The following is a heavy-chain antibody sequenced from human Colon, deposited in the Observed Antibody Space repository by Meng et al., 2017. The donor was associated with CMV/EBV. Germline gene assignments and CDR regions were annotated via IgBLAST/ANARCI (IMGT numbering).Heavy chain of an antibody. J-gene: IGHJ4*02. Sequence: ASVKVSCKASGYTFTSYYIHWVRQAPGQGLEWMGWINPKSGGTKYAQKFQGRVTLTTDTSIGTAYMELSRLTSDDTAVYYCARAFWSGYYPDYWGQGTLVTVSS. D-gene: IGHD3-3*01. CDR1: GYTFTSYY. CDR3: ARAFWSGYYPDY. V-gene: IGHV1-2*02. CDR2: INPKSGGT.